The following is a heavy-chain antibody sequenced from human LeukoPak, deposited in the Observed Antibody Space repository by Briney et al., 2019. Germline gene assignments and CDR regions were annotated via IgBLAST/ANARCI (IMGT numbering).Heavy chain of an antibody. CDR3: ARVTGYMIEDYFDY. CDR1: GASISSSY. V-gene: IGHV4-59*01. J-gene: IGHJ4*02. D-gene: IGHD3-22*01. Sequence: SETLSLTCTVSGASISSSYWSWIRQPPGKGLEWIGYISSHGSANYNPSLNSPVTISVGTSKNQFFLELSSVTAADTAVYYCARVTGYMIEDYFDYWGQGTLVTVSS. CDR2: ISSHGSA.